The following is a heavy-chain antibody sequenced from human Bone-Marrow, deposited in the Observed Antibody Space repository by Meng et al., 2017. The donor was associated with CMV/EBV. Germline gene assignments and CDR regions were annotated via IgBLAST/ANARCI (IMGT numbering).Heavy chain of an antibody. D-gene: IGHD2-2*02. Sequence: GESLKISCAASGFTFSSYAMHWVRQAPGKGLEWVAVISYDGSNKYYADSVKGRFTISRDNSKNTLYLQMNSLRAEDTAVYYCASLGYCSSTSWYTLDYWGQGTLVTVSS. CDR2: ISYDGSNK. J-gene: IGHJ4*02. CDR3: ASLGYCSSTSWYTLDY. V-gene: IGHV3-30-3*01. CDR1: GFTFSSYA.